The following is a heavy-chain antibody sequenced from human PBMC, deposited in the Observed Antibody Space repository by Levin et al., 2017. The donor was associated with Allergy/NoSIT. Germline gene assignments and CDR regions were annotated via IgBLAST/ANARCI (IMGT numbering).Heavy chain of an antibody. D-gene: IGHD2-2*01. CDR2: ISYDGSNK. J-gene: IGHJ4*02. Sequence: PGGSLRLSCAASGFTFSSYAMHWVRQAPGKGLEWVAVISYDGSNKYYADSVKGRFTISRDNSKNTLYLQMNSLRAEDTAVYYCAREPRIVVVPAAMGPIDYWGQGTLVTVSS. V-gene: IGHV3-30-3*01. CDR3: AREPRIVVVPAAMGPIDY. CDR1: GFTFSSYA.